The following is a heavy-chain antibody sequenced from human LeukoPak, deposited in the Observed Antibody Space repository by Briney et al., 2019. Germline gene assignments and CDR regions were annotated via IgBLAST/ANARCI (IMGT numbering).Heavy chain of an antibody. D-gene: IGHD3-22*01. J-gene: IGHJ4*02. Sequence: SETLSLTCTVSGGSISGSSYYWGWIRQPPGKGLEWIGSIYYSGSTYYNPSLKSRVTISVDRSKNQFSLKLSSVTAADTAVYYCARAVSTYYYDSSGYHFDYWGQGTLVTVSS. CDR3: ARAVSTYYYDSSGYHFDY. V-gene: IGHV4-39*07. CDR1: GGSISGSSYY. CDR2: IYYSGST.